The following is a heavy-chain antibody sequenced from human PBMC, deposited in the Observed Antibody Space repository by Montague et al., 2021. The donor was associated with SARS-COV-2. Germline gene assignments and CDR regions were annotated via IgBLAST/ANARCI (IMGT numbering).Heavy chain of an antibody. J-gene: IGHJ4*02. CDR1: GFTFSYFE. D-gene: IGHD2-8*02. CDR2: LCGSGTTI. Sequence: SLRLSCEASGFTFSYFEMNWVRQAPSQGLEWISYLCGSGTTIYYSSSXQGRFTISRDNAKNSLYLQMNSLRAEDTAVYYCARDLVVTDGISDYWGQGTLVTVSS. CDR3: ARDLVVTDGISDY. V-gene: IGHV3-48*03.